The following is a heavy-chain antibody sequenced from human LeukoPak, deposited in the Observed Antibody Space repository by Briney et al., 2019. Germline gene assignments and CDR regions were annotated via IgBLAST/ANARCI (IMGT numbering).Heavy chain of an antibody. V-gene: IGHV3-9*01. J-gene: IGHJ3*02. Sequence: GGSLRLSCAASGFTFDDYAMHWVRQAPGKGLEWVSGISWNSGSIGYADSVKGRFTISRDNAKNSLYLQMNSLRAEDTAVYYRARDERRWGAFDIWGQGTMVTVSS. D-gene: IGHD4-23*01. CDR3: ARDERRWGAFDI. CDR2: ISWNSGSI. CDR1: GFTFDDYA.